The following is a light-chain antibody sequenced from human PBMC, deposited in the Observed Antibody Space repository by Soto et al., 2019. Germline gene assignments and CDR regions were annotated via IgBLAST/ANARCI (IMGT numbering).Light chain of an antibody. CDR2: GNN. V-gene: IGLV1-40*01. J-gene: IGLJ1*01. CDR1: SSNIGADYD. Sequence: QSVLTQPPSVSGAPGQRVTISCTGSSSNIGADYDVHWYQQRPGTAPKLLIFGNNNRPSGVPDRFSGSKSGTSASLAITGLQAEDEGDYYCSSYAGSNNVFGTGTKVTVL. CDR3: SSYAGSNNV.